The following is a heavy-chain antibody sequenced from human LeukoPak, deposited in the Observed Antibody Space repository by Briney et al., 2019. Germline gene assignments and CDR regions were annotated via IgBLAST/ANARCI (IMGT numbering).Heavy chain of an antibody. CDR3: ARDNGWYRSLSAYYYYNTDV. Sequence: PGGSLRLSRGASGFIFNNYNMSVVRQGPGKGLEWVANIEQDGSEKYYVDSVKGRFTISRDNAKNSLYRQMNGLRADDTAVYYCARDNGWYRSLSAYYYYNTDVWGKGTTVTVSS. V-gene: IGHV3-7*01. CDR2: IEQDGSEK. CDR1: GFIFNNYN. D-gene: IGHD6-6*01. J-gene: IGHJ6*03.